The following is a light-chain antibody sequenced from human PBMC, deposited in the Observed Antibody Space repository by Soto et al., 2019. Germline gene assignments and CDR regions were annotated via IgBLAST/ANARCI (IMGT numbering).Light chain of an antibody. Sequence: QPVLTQSPSASASLGASVNLTCTLSSGHSSNAIAWHQQQPEKGPRYLMRVNSDGSRNKGDGIPDRFSGSSSGAERYLTISSLQSEDEADYYCQTWGTGIVVLVGGGTKVTVL. J-gene: IGLJ2*01. V-gene: IGLV4-69*01. CDR1: SGHSSNA. CDR2: VNSDGSR. CDR3: QTWGTGIVVL.